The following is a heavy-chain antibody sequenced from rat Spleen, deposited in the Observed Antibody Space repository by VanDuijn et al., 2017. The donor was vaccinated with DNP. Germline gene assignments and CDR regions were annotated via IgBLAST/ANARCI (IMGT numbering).Heavy chain of an antibody. CDR1: GFTFSDYG. Sequence: EVQLVESGGDLVQPGRSLKLSCAASGFTFSDYGMAWVRQAPSKGLEWVASITTGGGHTYYRDSVKGRFTISRDNAKNTQYLQMDSLRSEDTATYYGARHRAIAAIWDYWGQGVMVTVSS. J-gene: IGHJ2*01. CDR3: ARHRAIAAIWDY. D-gene: IGHD1-2*01. CDR2: ITTGGGHT. V-gene: IGHV5S13*01.